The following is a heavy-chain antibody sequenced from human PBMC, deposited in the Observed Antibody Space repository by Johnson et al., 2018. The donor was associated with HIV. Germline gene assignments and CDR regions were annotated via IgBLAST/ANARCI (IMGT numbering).Heavy chain of an antibody. V-gene: IGHV3-33*01. CDR1: GFTFSSYG. CDR2: IWYDGSNK. Sequence: QVQLVESGGGVVQPGRSLRLSCAASGFTFSSYGMHWVRQAPGKGLEWVAVIWYDGSNKYYADSVKGRFTISRDNSKNTLCLQMNSLRAEDTAVYYCARTGRAVAGTPHAFDIWGQGTMVTVSS. CDR3: ARTGRAVAGTPHAFDI. D-gene: IGHD6-19*01. J-gene: IGHJ3*02.